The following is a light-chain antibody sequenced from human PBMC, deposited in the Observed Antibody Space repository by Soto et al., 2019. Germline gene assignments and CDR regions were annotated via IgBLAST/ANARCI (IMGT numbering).Light chain of an antibody. Sequence: EIVMTQSPVTLSVSPGERATLSCGASHSVSGNLAWFQQKPGQAPRLLIYSASTRATGFPARFSGSGSGTEFTLTISSLQSEDFAVYYCQQYNNWPWTFGQGTKVEIK. CDR1: HSVSGN. J-gene: IGKJ1*01. CDR3: QQYNNWPWT. V-gene: IGKV3-15*01. CDR2: SAS.